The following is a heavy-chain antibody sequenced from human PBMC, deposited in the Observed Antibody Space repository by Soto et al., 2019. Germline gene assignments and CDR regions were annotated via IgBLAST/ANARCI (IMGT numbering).Heavy chain of an antibody. V-gene: IGHV3-23*01. CDR2: ISGSGGST. J-gene: IGHJ3*02. D-gene: IGHD6-19*01. CDR1: GFTFSSYA. CDR3: ANLAVAGVAFDI. Sequence: HPGGSLRLSCAASGFTFSSYAMSWVRQAPGKGLEWVSAISGSGGSTYYADSVKGRFTISRDNSKNTLYLQMNSLRAEDTAVYYCANLAVAGVAFDIWGQGTMVTVSS.